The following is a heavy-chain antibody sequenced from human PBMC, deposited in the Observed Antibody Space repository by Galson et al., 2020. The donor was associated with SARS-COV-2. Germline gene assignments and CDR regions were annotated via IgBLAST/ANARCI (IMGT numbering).Heavy chain of an antibody. J-gene: IGHJ4*02. D-gene: IGHD6-13*01. CDR2: ISAYNGNT. CDR1: GYTFTSYG. CDR3: ARAMYSSSWYRTLLDY. V-gene: IGHV1-18*04. Sequence: ASVKVSCKASGYTFTSYGISWVRQAPGQGLEWMGWISAYNGNTNYAQKLQGRVTMTTDTSTSTAYMELRSLRSDDTAVYYCARAMYSSSWYRTLLDYWGQGTLVTVSS.